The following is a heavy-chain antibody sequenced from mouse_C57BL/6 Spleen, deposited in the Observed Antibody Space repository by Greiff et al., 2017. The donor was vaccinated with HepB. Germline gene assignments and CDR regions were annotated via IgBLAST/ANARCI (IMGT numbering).Heavy chain of an antibody. CDR3: TAWDYDGGYYAMDY. CDR1: GYTFTDYE. CDR2: IDPETGGT. Sequence: QVQLQQSGAELVRPGASVTLSCKASGYTFTDYEMHWVKQTPVHGLEWIGAIDPETGGTAYNQKFKGKAILTADKSSSTAYMELRSLTSEDSAVYYCTAWDYDGGYYAMDYWGQGTSVTVSS. V-gene: IGHV1-15*01. J-gene: IGHJ4*01. D-gene: IGHD2-4*01.